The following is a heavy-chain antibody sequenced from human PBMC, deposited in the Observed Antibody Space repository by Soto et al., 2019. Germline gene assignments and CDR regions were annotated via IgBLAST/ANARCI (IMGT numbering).Heavy chain of an antibody. Sequence: ASVKVSCKASGCTFTSYAMHWVRQAPGQRLEWMGWINAGNGNTKYSQKFQGRVTITRDTSASTAYMELSSLRSEDTAVYYCAGTYYDFWSGLNNYYYYGMDVWGQGTMVTVSS. J-gene: IGHJ6*02. CDR3: AGTYYDFWSGLNNYYYYGMDV. CDR2: INAGNGNT. D-gene: IGHD3-3*01. V-gene: IGHV1-3*01. CDR1: GCTFTSYA.